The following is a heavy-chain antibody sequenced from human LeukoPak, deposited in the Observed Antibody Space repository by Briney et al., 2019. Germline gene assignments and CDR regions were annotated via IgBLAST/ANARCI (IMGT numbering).Heavy chain of an antibody. Sequence: GGSLRLSCAASGFTFSSHWMNWVRQAPGKGLEWVANINQDGSEKHYVDSMKGRFTISRDNAKNSVYLQMNSLRAEDTAVYFCARIGYSSSCFDYWGQGTLVTVSS. CDR2: INQDGSEK. D-gene: IGHD6-13*01. CDR1: GFTFSSHW. J-gene: IGHJ4*03. V-gene: IGHV3-7*01. CDR3: ARIGYSSSCFDY.